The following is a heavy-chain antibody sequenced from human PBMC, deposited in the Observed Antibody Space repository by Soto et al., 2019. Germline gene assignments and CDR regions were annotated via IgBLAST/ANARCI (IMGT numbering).Heavy chain of an antibody. D-gene: IGHD3-16*01. J-gene: IGHJ4*02. CDR3: ATWGSIPGDY. CDR1: GFTCSSYA. CDR2: ISYDGSNK. Sequence: SLRLSCASSGFTCSSYAMHWVRQAPGKGLEWVAVISYDGSNKYYADSVKGRFTISRDNSKNTLYLQMNSLRAEDTAVYYCATWGSIPGDYWGQGTLVTVSS. V-gene: IGHV3-30-3*01.